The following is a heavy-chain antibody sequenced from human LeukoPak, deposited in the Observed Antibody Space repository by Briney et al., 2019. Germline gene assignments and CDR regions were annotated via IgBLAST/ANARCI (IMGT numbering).Heavy chain of an antibody. CDR2: INHSGST. Sequence: KPSETLSLTCAVYGGSFSGYYWSWIRQPPGKGLEWIGEINHSGSTNYNPSFKSRVTISVDTSKNQFSLKLSSVTAADTAVYYCASPGVVPAAMDSYGMDVWGQGTTVTVSS. D-gene: IGHD2-2*01. J-gene: IGHJ6*02. CDR3: ASPGVVPAAMDSYGMDV. CDR1: GGSFSGYY. V-gene: IGHV4-34*01.